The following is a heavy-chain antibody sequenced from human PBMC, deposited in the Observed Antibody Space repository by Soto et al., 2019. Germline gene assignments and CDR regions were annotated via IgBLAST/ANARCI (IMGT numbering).Heavy chain of an antibody. CDR2: INAGNGNT. Sequence: GASVKVSCKASGYTFTSYAMHWVRQAPGQRLEWMGWINAGNGNTKYSQKFQGRVTITRDTSASTAYMDLQMHGLRAEDMAVYYCARSVRSGSFPYYYYAMDVWGQGTTVTVSS. CDR1: GYTFTSYA. D-gene: IGHD3-10*01. J-gene: IGHJ6*02. V-gene: IGHV1-3*03. CDR3: ARSVRSGSFPYYYYAMDV.